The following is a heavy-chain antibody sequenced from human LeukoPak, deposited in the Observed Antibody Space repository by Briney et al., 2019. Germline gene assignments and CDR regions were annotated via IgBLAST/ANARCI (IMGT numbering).Heavy chain of an antibody. V-gene: IGHV1-2*02. Sequence: ASVKVSCKASGYTFTGYYIHWVRQAPGQGLEWMGWINPNSGGTNYAQKFQGRVTMTRDTSISTAYMELSRLRSDDTAVYYCAITYDFWSGYYLGPDYWGQGTLVTVSS. CDR2: INPNSGGT. J-gene: IGHJ4*02. D-gene: IGHD3-3*01. CDR1: GYTFTGYY. CDR3: AITYDFWSGYYLGPDY.